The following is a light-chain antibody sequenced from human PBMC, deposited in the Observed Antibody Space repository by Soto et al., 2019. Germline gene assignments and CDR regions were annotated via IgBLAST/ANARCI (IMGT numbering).Light chain of an antibody. Sequence: QSVLTQPHSVSGAPGQRVTISCTGSSSNIGAGYDVHWYQVVPGTAPKLLIYGDTNRPSGVPDRFSGSKSGSSASLAITGLQAEEEADYYCQSYDTSLNDLEGVFGGGTKLTVL. CDR1: SSNIGAGYD. CDR3: QSYDTSLNDLEGV. CDR2: GDT. J-gene: IGLJ3*02. V-gene: IGLV1-40*01.